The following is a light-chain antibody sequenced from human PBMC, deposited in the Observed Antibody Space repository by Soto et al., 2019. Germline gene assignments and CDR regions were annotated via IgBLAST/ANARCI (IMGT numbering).Light chain of an antibody. CDR2: AAS. Sequence: DIQMTQYPSSLSASVGDRVTITCRASESIRNNLNWYQQKPGKAPKLLIYAASTLQSGVPSRFSGGGSGTEFTLTIGSLQPEDFTTYYCQQTYSTPRGAFGQGTKVEFK. J-gene: IGKJ1*01. V-gene: IGKV1-39*01. CDR3: QQTYSTPRGA. CDR1: ESIRNN.